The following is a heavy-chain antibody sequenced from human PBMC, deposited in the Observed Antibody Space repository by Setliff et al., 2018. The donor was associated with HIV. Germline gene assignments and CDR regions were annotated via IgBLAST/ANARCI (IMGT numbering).Heavy chain of an antibody. CDR1: GYTFSDYG. Sequence: ASVKVSCKASGYTFSDYGVSWVRQAPGQGLEWMGWISSYNGNTHFAQKYQDSISMTTDTSANIAYMELRSLQSDDTAVYYCARIDESITIFGVVSYPMDVWGKGTTVTVSS. CDR3: ARIDESITIFGVVSYPMDV. V-gene: IGHV1-18*01. CDR2: ISSYNGNT. D-gene: IGHD3-3*01. J-gene: IGHJ6*03.